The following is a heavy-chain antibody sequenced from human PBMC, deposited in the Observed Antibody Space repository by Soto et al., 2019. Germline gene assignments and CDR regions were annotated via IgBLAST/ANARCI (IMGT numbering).Heavy chain of an antibody. D-gene: IGHD4-17*01. CDR2: MNPNSGNT. J-gene: IGHJ6*02. CDR3: ARGNLPFGDYADYYYYYGMVV. Sequence: QVQLVQSGAEVKKPGASVKVSCKASGYTFTSYDINWVRQATGQGLEWMGWMNPNSGNTGYAQKFQGRVTMTRNTSISTAYMELSSLRSEDTAVYYFARGNLPFGDYADYYYYYGMVVWVQGTTVTVSS. V-gene: IGHV1-8*01. CDR1: GYTFTSYD.